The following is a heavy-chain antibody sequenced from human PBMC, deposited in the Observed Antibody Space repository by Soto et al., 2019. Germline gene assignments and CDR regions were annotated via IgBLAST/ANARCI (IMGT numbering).Heavy chain of an antibody. V-gene: IGHV3-48*02. J-gene: IGHJ3*01. CDR2: IRHTTSAT. CDR1: QFPFDVYS. D-gene: IGHD6-19*01. CDR3: ARDRGSSGMFELDV. Sequence: GGSLRLSCVASQFPFDVYSMHWVRQAPGKGLEWVSYIRHTTSATFYADAVKGRFTISRDNRKNSLFLQMNSLRDDDTGVYFCARDRGSSGMFELDVWGPGTLV.